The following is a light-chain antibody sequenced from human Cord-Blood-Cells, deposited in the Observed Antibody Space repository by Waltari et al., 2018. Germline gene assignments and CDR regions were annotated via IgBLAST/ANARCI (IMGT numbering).Light chain of an antibody. CDR2: GAS. J-gene: IGKJ4*01. Sequence: EIVLTPSPGTLSLSPGARATLSYRASQSVSSSYLAWYQQKPGQAPRLLIYGASSRTTGIPDRCSGSGSGTDFTLTISSLEPEDFAVYYCQQYGSSPALTFGGGTKVEIK. V-gene: IGKV3-20*01. CDR3: QQYGSSPALT. CDR1: QSVSSSY.